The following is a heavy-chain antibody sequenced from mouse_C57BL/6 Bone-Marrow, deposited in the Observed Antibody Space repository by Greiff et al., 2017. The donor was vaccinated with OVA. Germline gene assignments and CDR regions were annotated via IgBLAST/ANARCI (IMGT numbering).Heavy chain of an antibody. Sequence: QVQLQQPGAELVMPGASVKLSCKASGYTFTSYWMHWVKQRPGQGLEWIGEIDPSDSYTNYNQKFKGKSTLTVDKSSSTAYMQLSSLTSEDSAVYYCARRGYGSSDYYAMDYWGQGTSVTVSS. CDR3: ARRGYGSSDYYAMDY. J-gene: IGHJ4*01. D-gene: IGHD1-1*01. CDR1: GYTFTSYW. V-gene: IGHV1-69*01. CDR2: IDPSDSYT.